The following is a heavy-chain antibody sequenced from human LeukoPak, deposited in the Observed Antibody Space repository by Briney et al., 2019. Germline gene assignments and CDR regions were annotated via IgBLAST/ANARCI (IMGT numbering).Heavy chain of an antibody. D-gene: IGHD3-9*01. CDR1: GYTFSSYG. Sequence: GASVKVSCKTSGYTFSSYGISWVRQAPGQGLEWVGWIRGDSGNTNYAQKFQGRVTMSTDTSTSTAYMELRSLGSDETAVFYCARVDLLSGYYFFDYWGQGTLVTVSS. J-gene: IGHJ4*02. V-gene: IGHV1-18*01. CDR2: IRGDSGNT. CDR3: ARVDLLSGYYFFDY.